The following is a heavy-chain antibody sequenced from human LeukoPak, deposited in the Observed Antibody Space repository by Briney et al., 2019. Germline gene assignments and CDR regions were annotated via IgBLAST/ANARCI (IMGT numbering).Heavy chain of an antibody. J-gene: IGHJ4*02. CDR3: ARVQGLSSRPFDY. Sequence: PSKTLSLTCTFSGGSISRGGYYWSWLRQHPGKGLKWIGYIYYRGGSTYYNPSLKSRVTISVDTSKNQFSLQLSSVTAADTAVYYCARVQGLSSRPFDYWGQGTLVTVSS. D-gene: IGHD3-10*01. CDR1: GGSISRGGYY. CDR2: IYYRGGST. V-gene: IGHV4-31*03.